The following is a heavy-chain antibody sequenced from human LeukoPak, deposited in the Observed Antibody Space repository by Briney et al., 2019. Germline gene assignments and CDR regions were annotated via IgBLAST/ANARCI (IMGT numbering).Heavy chain of an antibody. CDR3: ARNRGYVTYDY. V-gene: IGHV3-7*05. J-gene: IGHJ4*02. CDR2: MKEDGSDK. Sequence: PGGSLRLSCAASGFTFSNYWMDWVREAPGKGLEWVASMKEDGSDKYYVDSVKGRFTISRDNDKNSLYLQMNSLRAEDTAVYYCARNRGYVTYDYWGQGTLVTVSS. CDR1: GFTFSNYW. D-gene: IGHD3-10*02.